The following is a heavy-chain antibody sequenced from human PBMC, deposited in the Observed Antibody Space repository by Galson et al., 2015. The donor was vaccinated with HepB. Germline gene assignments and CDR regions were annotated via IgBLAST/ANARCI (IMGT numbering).Heavy chain of an antibody. CDR1: GFTFSSYA. D-gene: IGHD3-22*01. J-gene: IGHJ4*02. CDR2: ISGSGGST. V-gene: IGHV3-23*01. CDR3: AKDFGYYDSSGQSFDY. Sequence: SLRLSCAASGFTFSSYAMSWVRQAPGKGLEWVSAISGSGGSTYYADSVKGRFTISRDNSKNTLYLQMNSLRAEDTAVYYCAKDFGYYDSSGQSFDYWGQGTLVTVSS.